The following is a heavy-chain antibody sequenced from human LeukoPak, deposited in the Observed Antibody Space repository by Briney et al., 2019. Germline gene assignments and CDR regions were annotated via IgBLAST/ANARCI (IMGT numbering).Heavy chain of an antibody. CDR1: GFTVSSNY. J-gene: IGHJ6*02. V-gene: IGHV3-66*01. D-gene: IGHD1-26*01. CDR3: ARDMRIVGATPGHYYYYGMDV. Sequence: GSLRLSCAASGFTVSSNYMSWVRQAPGKGLEWVSVIYSGGSTYYADSVKGRFTISRDNSKNTLYLQMNSLRAEDTAVYYCARDMRIVGATPGHYYYYGMDVWGQGTTVTVSS. CDR2: IYSGGST.